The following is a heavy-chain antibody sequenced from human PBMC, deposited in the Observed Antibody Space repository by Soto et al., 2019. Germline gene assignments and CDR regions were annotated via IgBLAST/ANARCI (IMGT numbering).Heavy chain of an antibody. Sequence: EVQLVESGGGLVKPGGSLRLSCAASGFTFSNAWMSWVRQAPGKGLERVGRIKSKTDGGTTDYAAPVKGRFTISRDDSKNTLYLQMNSLKTEDTAVYYCTTVHDYGDYYFDYWGQGTLVTVSS. CDR3: TTVHDYGDYYFDY. CDR1: GFTFSNAW. D-gene: IGHD4-17*01. CDR2: IKSKTDGGTT. J-gene: IGHJ4*02. V-gene: IGHV3-15*01.